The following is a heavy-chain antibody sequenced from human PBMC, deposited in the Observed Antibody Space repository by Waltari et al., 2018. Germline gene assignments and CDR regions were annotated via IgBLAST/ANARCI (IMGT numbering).Heavy chain of an antibody. CDR2: IKTADDA. CDR3: AKYRPYYFDF. Sequence: DVQLLESGGGLVHPGDSLRLSCAASGFTFSKFGMSWVRQAPGKGLEWVSTIKTADDAYYADSVKGRFTISRDIFRNTLYLQMNSLRAEDTAVYYCAKYRPYYFDFWGQGALVTVSS. CDR1: GFTFSKFG. J-gene: IGHJ4*02. V-gene: IGHV3-23*01. D-gene: IGHD2-21*01.